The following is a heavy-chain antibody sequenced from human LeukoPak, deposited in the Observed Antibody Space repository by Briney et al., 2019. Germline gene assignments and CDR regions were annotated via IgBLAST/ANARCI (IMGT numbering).Heavy chain of an antibody. Sequence: SGPTLVDPPQTLTLTCTVSGFSLSTNRMSVSWIRQPPGQALEWLARIDWDDDKYYSTSLKTRLTISKDTSKNQVVLTMTNMDPVDTATYYCARIRHTSGWYDAFDIWGQGTMVTVSS. J-gene: IGHJ3*02. CDR2: IDWDDDK. CDR3: ARIRHTSGWYDAFDI. D-gene: IGHD6-13*01. V-gene: IGHV2-70*11. CDR1: GFSLSTNRMS.